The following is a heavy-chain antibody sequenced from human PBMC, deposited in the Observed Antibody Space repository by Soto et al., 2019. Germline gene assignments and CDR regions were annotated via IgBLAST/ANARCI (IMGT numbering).Heavy chain of an antibody. Sequence: LRLSCAASGFTFNSYGMNWVRQAPGKGLEWVSSITSSSSYIYYADSVKGRFTISRDNAKNSLYLQMNSLRAEDTAVYYCASGRPPKYYFDYWGQGTLVTVSS. CDR2: ITSSSSYI. V-gene: IGHV3-21*01. CDR1: GFTFNSYG. CDR3: ASGRPPKYYFDY. J-gene: IGHJ4*02.